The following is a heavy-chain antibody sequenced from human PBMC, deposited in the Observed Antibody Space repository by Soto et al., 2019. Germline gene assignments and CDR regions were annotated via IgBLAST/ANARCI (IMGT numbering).Heavy chain of an antibody. V-gene: IGHV1-3*01. D-gene: IGHD3-10*01. CDR2: INAGNGNT. CDR3: ARDERGYYGSGISSHFDY. Sequence: QVQLVQSGAEVKKPGASVKVSCKASGYTFTSYAMHWVRQAPGQRLEWMGWINAGNGNTKYSQKFQGRVTITRDTSASTAYVELSSLRSEDTAVYYCARDERGYYGSGISSHFDYWGQGTLVTVSS. J-gene: IGHJ4*02. CDR1: GYTFTSYA.